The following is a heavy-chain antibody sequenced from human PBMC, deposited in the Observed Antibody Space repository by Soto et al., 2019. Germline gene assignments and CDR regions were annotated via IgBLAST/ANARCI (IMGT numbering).Heavy chain of an antibody. V-gene: IGHV3-7*03. CDR2: IKQDESEK. Sequence: PGGSLRLSCVTYGLTFTDYWMSWVRQAPGKGLEWVANIKQDESEKNYLDSVKGRFTISRDNAKNSLYLQMNSVRAEDTAVYYCASDRFRGTYYLRGVTYFFEEWGQGAPVTVSS. D-gene: IGHD1-26*01. J-gene: IGHJ4*02. CDR3: ASDRFRGTYYLRGVTYFFEE. CDR1: GLTFTDYW.